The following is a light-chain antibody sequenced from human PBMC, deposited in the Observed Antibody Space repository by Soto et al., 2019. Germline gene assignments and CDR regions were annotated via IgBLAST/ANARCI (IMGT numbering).Light chain of an antibody. J-gene: IGLJ2*01. CDR1: SSDVGGYNF. CDR3: SSHTSTTLVR. CDR2: DVS. V-gene: IGLV2-14*01. Sequence: QSALTQPASVSGSPGQSITISCTGTSSDVGGYNFVSWYQQHPGKAPKLMIYDVSNRPSGVSNRFSGSKSANTASLTISGLQAEDEADYHCSSHTSTTLVRFGGGTKLTVL.